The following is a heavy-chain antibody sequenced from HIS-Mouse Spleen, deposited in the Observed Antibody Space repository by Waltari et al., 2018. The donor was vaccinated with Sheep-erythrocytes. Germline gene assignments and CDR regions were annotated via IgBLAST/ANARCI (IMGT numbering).Heavy chain of an antibody. V-gene: IGHV3-21*01. CDR2: ISSSISYI. CDR1: GFTFSSYG. D-gene: IGHD6-6*01. Sequence: EVQLVESGGGLVKPGGSLRLSCAASGFTFSSYGMNWVRQAPGKVLEWFSAISSSISYIYYADSVKGRSTISRDNAKNSLYLQMNSLRAEDTAVYYCARDSTSDAFDIWGQGTMVTVSS. CDR3: ARDSTSDAFDI. J-gene: IGHJ3*02.